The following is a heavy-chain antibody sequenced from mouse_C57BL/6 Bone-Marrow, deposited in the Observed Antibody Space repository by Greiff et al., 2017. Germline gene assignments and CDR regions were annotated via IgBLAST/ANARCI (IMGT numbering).Heavy chain of an antibody. CDR1: GYTFTSYG. CDR2: IYPRSGNT. Sequence: VMLVESGAELARPGASVKLSCKASGYTFTSYGISWVKQRTGQGLEWIGEIYPRSGNTYYNEKFQGKATLTADKSSSTAYMELRSLTSEDSAVYFCERGSYYCAWFAYWGQGTLVTVSA. CDR3: ERGSYYCAWFAY. J-gene: IGHJ3*01. D-gene: IGHD2-12*01. V-gene: IGHV1-81*01.